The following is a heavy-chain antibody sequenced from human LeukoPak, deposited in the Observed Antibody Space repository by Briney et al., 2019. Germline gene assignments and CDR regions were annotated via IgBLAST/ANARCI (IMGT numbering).Heavy chain of an antibody. CDR1: GYTFTNYW. D-gene: IGHD2/OR15-2a*01. J-gene: IGHJ4*02. CDR2: IYPGDSDT. CDR3: ARAGYSNRWDGVDY. V-gene: IGHV5-51*01. Sequence: GESLQISCKGSGYTFTNYWIGWVRQMPGKGLECMGIIYPGDSDTRYSPSFQGQVTISVDKSINTAYLQWSSLKASDSAMYYCARAGYSNRWDGVDYWGQGTLVTVSS.